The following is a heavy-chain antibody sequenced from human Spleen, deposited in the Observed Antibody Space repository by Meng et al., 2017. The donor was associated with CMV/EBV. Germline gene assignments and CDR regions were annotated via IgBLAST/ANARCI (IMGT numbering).Heavy chain of an antibody. CDR1: GFTFSDYY. CDR3: ARPGGLFGSPNYYGMDV. Sequence: LSLTCAASGFTFSDYYMSWIRQAPGKGLEWVSYISSSGSTIYYADSVKGRFTISRDNAKNSLYLQMNSLRAEDTAVYYCARPGGLFGSPNYYGMDVWGQGTTVTVSS. J-gene: IGHJ6*02. V-gene: IGHV3-11*01. D-gene: IGHD3-10*02. CDR2: ISSSGSTI.